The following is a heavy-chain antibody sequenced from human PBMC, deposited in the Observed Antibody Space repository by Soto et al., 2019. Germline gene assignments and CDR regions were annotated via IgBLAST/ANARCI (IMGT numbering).Heavy chain of an antibody. CDR2: IYYSGST. CDR1: GGSVSGGDYY. CDR3: ARVVSLWSGYYQDS. J-gene: IGHJ5*01. Sequence: SETLSLTCTVSGGSVSGGDYYWSWIRQPPGKGLEWIEYIYYSGSTYYSPSLKSRVTISIDTSRNQFSLKLSSVTAADTAVYYCARVVSLWSGYYQDSWGQGTLVTVSS. V-gene: IGHV4-30-4*01. D-gene: IGHD3-3*01.